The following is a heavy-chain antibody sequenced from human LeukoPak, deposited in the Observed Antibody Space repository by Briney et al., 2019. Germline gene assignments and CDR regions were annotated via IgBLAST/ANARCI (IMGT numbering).Heavy chain of an antibody. J-gene: IGHJ3*02. CDR1: DGSIIGYY. V-gene: IGHV4-59*01. D-gene: IGHD6-13*01. CDR3: ARHSGHSSTNDAFDI. CDR2: MYSGGTT. Sequence: SETLSLTCTVSDGSIIGYYWSWIRQPPGKGLDWIGYMYSGGTTNCSPSLKSRVTISEDMSKNQFSLKLTSVTAADTAVYYCARHSGHSSTNDAFDIWGQGTMVIVSS.